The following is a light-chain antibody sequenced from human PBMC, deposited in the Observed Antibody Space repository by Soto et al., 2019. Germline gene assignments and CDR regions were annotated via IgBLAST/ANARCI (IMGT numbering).Light chain of an antibody. CDR2: DAS. CDR3: QQYGSSGR. CDR1: QSVSSY. V-gene: IGKV3-20*01. J-gene: IGKJ1*01. Sequence: EIVLTQSPATLSLSPGERATLSCRASQSVSSYLAWYQQKPGQAPRLLIYDASNRATGIPDRFSGSGSGTDFTLTISRLEPEDFAVYYCQQYGSSGRFGQGTKVDIK.